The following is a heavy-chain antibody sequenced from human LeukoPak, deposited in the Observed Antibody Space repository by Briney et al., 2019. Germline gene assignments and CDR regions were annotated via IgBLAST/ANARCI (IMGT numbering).Heavy chain of an antibody. V-gene: IGHV3-23*01. J-gene: IGHJ6*02. Sequence: GGSLRLSCAASGFTFSCCAMHWVRQAPGKGLEWVSVITGSGGNTYYADSVKGRFTISKDNSKNTVYLQMSSLRVDDTAVYYCAKAASSSWPSYYYGMDVWGQGTTVTVSS. CDR1: GFTFSCCA. D-gene: IGHD6-13*01. CDR3: AKAASSSWPSYYYGMDV. CDR2: ITGSGGNT.